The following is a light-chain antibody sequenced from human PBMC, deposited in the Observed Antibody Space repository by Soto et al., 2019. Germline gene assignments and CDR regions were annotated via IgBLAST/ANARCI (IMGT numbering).Light chain of an antibody. J-gene: IGLJ7*01. Sequence: QLVLTQPPSASATPGQRVAISCSGSSSNIGSYPVNWYQQLPGTAPKLLIHTATQRPSGVPDRFSGSKSGTSASLAISGLQSEDEADYYCAEWDESLSGWVFGGGTQLTVL. CDR2: TAT. CDR1: SSNIGSYP. V-gene: IGLV1-44*01. CDR3: AEWDESLSGWV.